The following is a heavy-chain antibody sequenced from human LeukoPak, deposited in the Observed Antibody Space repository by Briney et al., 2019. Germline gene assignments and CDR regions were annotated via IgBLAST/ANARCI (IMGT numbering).Heavy chain of an antibody. Sequence: GASVKVSCKASGYTFTSYDINWVRQATGQGLEWMGWISAYNGNTNYAQKLQGRVTMTTDTSTSTAYMELRSLRSDDTAVYYCARGATVTPYYYYYGMDVWGQGTTVTVSS. CDR3: ARGATVTPYYYYYGMDV. V-gene: IGHV1-18*01. D-gene: IGHD4-17*01. CDR1: GYTFTSYD. CDR2: ISAYNGNT. J-gene: IGHJ6*02.